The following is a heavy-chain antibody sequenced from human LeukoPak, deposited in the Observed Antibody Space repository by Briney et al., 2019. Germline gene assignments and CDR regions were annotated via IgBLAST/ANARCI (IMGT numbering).Heavy chain of an antibody. CDR1: GFTFSGYA. D-gene: IGHD3-10*01. CDR3: AKGPGYFYGSGSNYFDY. V-gene: IGHV3-23*01. J-gene: IGHJ4*02. CDR2: IIGSGGCS. Sequence: GGSLRLSCAASGFTFSGYAMSWVRQAPGKGLEWVSTIIGSGGCSYYADSVKGRFTISRDNSKNTLYLQMNSLRAEDTAVYYCAKGPGYFYGSGSNYFDYWGQGTLVTVSS.